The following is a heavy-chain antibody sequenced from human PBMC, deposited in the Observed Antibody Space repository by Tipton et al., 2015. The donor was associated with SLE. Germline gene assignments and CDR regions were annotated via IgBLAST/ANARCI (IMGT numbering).Heavy chain of an antibody. Sequence: SLRLSCAASGFTFSSYAMSWVRQAPGKGLEWVSAISGSGGSTYYADSVKGRFTISRDNSKNTLYLQMNSLRAEDTAVYYCAKDPGGASYYFDYWGQGTLVTVSS. CDR1: GFTFSSYA. CDR2: ISGSGGST. V-gene: IGHV3-23*01. D-gene: IGHD1-26*01. J-gene: IGHJ4*02. CDR3: AKDPGGASYYFDY.